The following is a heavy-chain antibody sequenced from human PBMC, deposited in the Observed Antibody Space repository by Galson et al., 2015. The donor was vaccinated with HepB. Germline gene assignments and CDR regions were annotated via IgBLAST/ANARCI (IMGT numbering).Heavy chain of an antibody. CDR3: ARLYYYGSGSYRYWYFDL. D-gene: IGHD3-10*01. Sequence: SVKVSCKASGYTFTSYDINWVRQATGQGLEWMGWMNPNSGNTGYAQKFQGRVTMTRNTSISTAYMELSSLRSEDTAVYYCARLYYYGSGSYRYWYFDLWGRGTLVTVSS. CDR2: MNPNSGNT. J-gene: IGHJ2*01. CDR1: GYTFTSYD. V-gene: IGHV1-8*01.